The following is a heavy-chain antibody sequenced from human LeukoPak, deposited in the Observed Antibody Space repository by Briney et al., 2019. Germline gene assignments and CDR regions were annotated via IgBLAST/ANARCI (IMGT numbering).Heavy chain of an antibody. D-gene: IGHD5-12*01. J-gene: IGHJ4*02. V-gene: IGHV1-2*02. CDR2: INPNSGGT. CDR3: ASLYSGYDPYYFDY. Sequence: ASVKVSCKASGYTFTGYYMHWVRQAPGQGLEWMGWINPNSGGTNYAQKFQGRVTMTRDTSISTAYMELSRLRSDDTAVYYCASLYSGYDPYYFDYWGQGTLVTVSS. CDR1: GYTFTGYY.